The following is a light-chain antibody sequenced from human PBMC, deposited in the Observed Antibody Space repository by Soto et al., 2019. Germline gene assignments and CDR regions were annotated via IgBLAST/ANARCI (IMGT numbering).Light chain of an antibody. CDR2: GAS. CDR3: QQYGSSCT. J-gene: IGKJ1*01. V-gene: IGKV3-20*01. CDR1: QSITSSS. Sequence: DIVLTQAPVTLSLSPGERATLSCRASQSITSSSLGWYQQKPGKAPRLLTDGASSRATGIPDRFSGSGSETDFTLTISRLEPEDFAVYYCQQYGSSCTFGQGTKVDIK.